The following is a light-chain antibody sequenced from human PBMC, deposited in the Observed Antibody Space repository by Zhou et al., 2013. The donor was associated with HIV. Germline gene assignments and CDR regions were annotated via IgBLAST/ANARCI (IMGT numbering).Light chain of an antibody. CDR2: DTS. CDR1: QSVSHY. J-gene: IGKJ4*01. CDR3: HQYGTSPPVT. V-gene: IGKV3-11*01. Sequence: EIVLTQSPATLSLSPGERATLSCRASQSVSHYLAWYQHKPGQAPRLVIYDTSNRATGIPARFSGSGSGTDFTLTISRLEPEDFAVYYCHQYGTSPPVTFGGGTKVEI.